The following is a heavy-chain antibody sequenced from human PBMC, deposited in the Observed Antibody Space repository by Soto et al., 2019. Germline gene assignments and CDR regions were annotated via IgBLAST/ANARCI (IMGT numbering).Heavy chain of an antibody. D-gene: IGHD3-10*01. J-gene: IGHJ6*02. V-gene: IGHV4-4*02. CDR3: ARVPHFGEGYYGMDV. Sequence: SETLSLTCAVSGGSISSSNWWSWVRQPPGKGLEWIGEIYHSGSTNYNPSLKSRVTISVDKSKNQFSLKLSSVTAADTAVYYCARVPHFGEGYYGMDVWGQGTTVTVSS. CDR2: IYHSGST. CDR1: GGSISSSNW.